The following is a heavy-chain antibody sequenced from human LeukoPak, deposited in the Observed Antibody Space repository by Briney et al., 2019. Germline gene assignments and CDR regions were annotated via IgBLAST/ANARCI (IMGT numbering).Heavy chain of an antibody. V-gene: IGHV3-15*01. Sequence: PGGSLRLSCAASGFTFSNAWMSWVRQAPGKGLEWVGRIKRKSDGGTTDYGAPVKGRFTISRDDSKNTLFLHMNSLNTEDTAVYYCTTVELWLGRALLYWGQGTLVTVSS. D-gene: IGHD6-19*01. CDR1: GFTFSNAW. J-gene: IGHJ4*02. CDR2: IKRKSDGGTT. CDR3: TTVELWLGRALLY.